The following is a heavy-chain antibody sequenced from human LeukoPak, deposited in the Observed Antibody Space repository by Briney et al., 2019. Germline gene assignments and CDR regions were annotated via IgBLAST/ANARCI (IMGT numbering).Heavy chain of an antibody. D-gene: IGHD5-24*01. V-gene: IGHV3-21*01. CDR3: ARCPGEMATFDY. CDR2: ISSSSYI. J-gene: IGHJ4*02. CDR1: GFTFSSYS. Sequence: GGSLRLSCAASGFTFSSYSMNWVRQAPGKGLEWVSSISSSSYIYYADSVKGRFTISRDNAKNSLYLQMNSLRAEDTAVYYCARCPGEMATFDYWGQGTLVTVSS.